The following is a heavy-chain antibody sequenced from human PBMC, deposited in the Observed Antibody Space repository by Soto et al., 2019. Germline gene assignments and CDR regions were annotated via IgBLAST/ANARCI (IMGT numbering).Heavy chain of an antibody. Sequence: ASVKVSCKASGYTFTGYYMHWLLQAPGQGLEWMGWINPNSGGTNYAQKFQGWVTMTRDTSISTAYMELSRLRSDDTAVYYCARDSGSAMYTTPMDVWGQGTTVTVSS. V-gene: IGHV1-2*04. D-gene: IGHD3-10*01. CDR3: ARDSGSAMYTTPMDV. J-gene: IGHJ6*02. CDR1: GYTFTGYY. CDR2: INPNSGGT.